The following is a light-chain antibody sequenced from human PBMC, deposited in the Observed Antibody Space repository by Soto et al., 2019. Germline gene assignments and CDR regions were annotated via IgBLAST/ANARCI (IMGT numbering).Light chain of an antibody. Sequence: QSVLTQPPSVSGAPGQRVTISCTGSSSNIGAGYDVHWYQQLPGTAPKLLIYGNSNRPSGVPDRFSGSKSGTSASLAITGLQAEDEADYYCQSYDSSLFGSKVFVTGTKVTVL. V-gene: IGLV1-40*01. CDR2: GNS. J-gene: IGLJ1*01. CDR3: QSYDSSLFGSKV. CDR1: SSNIGAGYD.